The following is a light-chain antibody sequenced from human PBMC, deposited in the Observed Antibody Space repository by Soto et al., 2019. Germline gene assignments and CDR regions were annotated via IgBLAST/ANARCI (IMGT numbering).Light chain of an antibody. J-gene: IGKJ1*01. CDR2: DAS. Sequence: DIQMTQSPSTLSASVGDRVTISCRASQSISSWLAWYQQXPGKAPRILIYDASSLESGVPSRFSGSGSGTEFTLTISSLQPDDFATYYCQQYNSYRTFGQGTKVDIK. CDR3: QQYNSYRT. CDR1: QSISSW. V-gene: IGKV1-5*01.